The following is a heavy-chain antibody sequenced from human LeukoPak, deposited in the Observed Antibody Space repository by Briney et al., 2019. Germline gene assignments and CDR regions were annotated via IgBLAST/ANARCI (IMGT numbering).Heavy chain of an antibody. J-gene: IGHJ6*02. D-gene: IGHD3-22*01. CDR2: INPNSGGT. CDR1: GYTFTGYY. V-gene: IGHV1-2*06. CDR3: ARDGAYYYDSSGSGDYYYYGMDV. Sequence: ASVKVSCKASGYTFTGYYMHWVRQAPGQGLEWMGRINPNSGGTNYAQKFQGRVTMTRDTSISTAYMELSRLRSDDTAVYYCARDGAYYYDSSGSGDYYYYGMDVWGQGTTVTVSS.